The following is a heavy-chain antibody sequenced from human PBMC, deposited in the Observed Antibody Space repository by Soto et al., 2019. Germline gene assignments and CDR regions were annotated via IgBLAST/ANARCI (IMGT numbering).Heavy chain of an antibody. V-gene: IGHV3-33*01. CDR2: IWYDGNNK. D-gene: IGHD6-19*01. J-gene: IGHJ4*02. Sequence: PGGSLRLSCAASGFTFSSFGMHWVRQAPGKGLEWVAVIWYDGNNKYYADSVKGRFTISRDNSKNTLYLQMNSLRAEDTAVFYCARLGSGWSVDYWGQGTLVPVSS. CDR1: GFTFSSFG. CDR3: ARLGSGWSVDY.